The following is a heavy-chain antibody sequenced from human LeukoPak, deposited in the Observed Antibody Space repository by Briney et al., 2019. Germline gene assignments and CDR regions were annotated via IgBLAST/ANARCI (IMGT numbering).Heavy chain of an antibody. CDR3: ASAYYDFWSGYSYFDY. CDR1: GGTFSSYA. D-gene: IGHD3-3*01. Sequence: ASVKVSCKASGGTFSSYAISWVRQAPGQGLEWMGGIIPIFGTANYAQKFQGRVTITTDESTSTAYMELSSLRSEDTAVYYCASAYYDFWSGYSYFDYWGQGTLVTVSS. V-gene: IGHV1-69*05. CDR2: IIPIFGTA. J-gene: IGHJ4*02.